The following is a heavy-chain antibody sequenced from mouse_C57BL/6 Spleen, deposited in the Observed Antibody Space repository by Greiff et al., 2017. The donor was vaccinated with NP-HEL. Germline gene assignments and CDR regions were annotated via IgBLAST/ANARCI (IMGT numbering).Heavy chain of an antibody. CDR1: GYTFTSYW. Sequence: QVQLQQPGAELVKPGASVKLSCKASGYTFTSYWMQWVKQRPGQGLEWIGEIDPSDSYTNYTQKFKGKATLTVDTSSSTAYMQLSSLTSEDSAVYYCARHYYGSRFAYWGQGTLVTVSA. J-gene: IGHJ3*01. V-gene: IGHV1-50*01. CDR2: IDPSDSYT. CDR3: ARHYYGSRFAY. D-gene: IGHD1-1*01.